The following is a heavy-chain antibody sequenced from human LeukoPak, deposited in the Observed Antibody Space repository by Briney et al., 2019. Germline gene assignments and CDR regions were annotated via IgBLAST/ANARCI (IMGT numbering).Heavy chain of an antibody. V-gene: IGHV3-30-3*01. CDR1: GFTFSSYA. D-gene: IGHD1-14*01. J-gene: IGHJ5*02. Sequence: PGGPLRLSCAASGFTFSSYAMHWVRQAPGKGLEWVAVISYDGSNKYYADSVKGRFTISRDNSKNTLYLQMNSLRTADTAVYYCARGHGYGSWGTTSWGQGTLVTVSS. CDR3: ARGHGYGSWGTTS. CDR2: ISYDGSNK.